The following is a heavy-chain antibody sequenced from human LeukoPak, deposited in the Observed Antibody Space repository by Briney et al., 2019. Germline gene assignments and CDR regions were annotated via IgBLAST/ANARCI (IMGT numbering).Heavy chain of an antibody. CDR1: GGSFSGYY. Sequence: PSETLSLTCAVYGGSFSGYYWSWIRQPPGKGLEWIGEINHSGSTNYNPSLKSRVTISVDTSKNQFSLKLSSVTAADTAVYHCARGLLGYCSSTSCQTHGDYWGQGTLVTVSS. CDR3: ARGLLGYCSSTSCQTHGDY. V-gene: IGHV4-34*01. J-gene: IGHJ4*02. CDR2: INHSGST. D-gene: IGHD2-2*01.